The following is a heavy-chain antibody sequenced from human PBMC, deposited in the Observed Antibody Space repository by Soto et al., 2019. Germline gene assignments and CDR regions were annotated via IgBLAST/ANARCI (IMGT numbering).Heavy chain of an antibody. CDR3: ARVEGYSADERD. Sequence: QVQLVQSGAEVKRPGDSVTVSCKTSGYIFTSYWIHWVRQAPGQGLEWMGLIKPSGGSTTYAQKFQGRVTMTRDTPTSTVYMELRSLKSEDTAVYYCARVEGYSADERDRGQGTLVTVSS. CDR1: GYIFTSYW. D-gene: IGHD5-12*01. J-gene: IGHJ4*02. V-gene: IGHV1-46*01. CDR2: IKPSGGST.